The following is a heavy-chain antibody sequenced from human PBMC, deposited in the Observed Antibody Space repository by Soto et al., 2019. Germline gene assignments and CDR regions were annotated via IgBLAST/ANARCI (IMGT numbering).Heavy chain of an antibody. CDR3: ARVSGIWFGEYYMDV. Sequence: GASVKVSCKASGYTFTSYGISWVRQAPGQGLEWMGWISAYNGNTNYAQKLQGRVTMTTDTSTSTAYKELRSLRSDDTAVYYCARVSGIWFGEYYMDVWGKGTTVTVSS. CDR2: ISAYNGNT. V-gene: IGHV1-18*01. D-gene: IGHD3-10*01. J-gene: IGHJ6*03. CDR1: GYTFTSYG.